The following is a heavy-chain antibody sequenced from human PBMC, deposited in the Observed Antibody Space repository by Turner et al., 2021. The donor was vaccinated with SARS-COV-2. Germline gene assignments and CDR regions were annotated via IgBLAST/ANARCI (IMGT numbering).Heavy chain of an antibody. V-gene: IGHV3-15*01. D-gene: IGHD6-13*01. J-gene: IGHJ4*02. CDR2: IKAKPGGGIT. CDR1: GFTFSTAW. CDR3: TTHSAPDY. Sequence: EVKLVESGGGLVKPGGPLSLSCPASGFTFSTAWMIWFRQAPCRGLGWVGRIKAKPGGGITKYAAPVKGSFTISRDDSKDTLFLQLNSLKTEDTALYYCTTHSAPDYWGQGTLVTVSS.